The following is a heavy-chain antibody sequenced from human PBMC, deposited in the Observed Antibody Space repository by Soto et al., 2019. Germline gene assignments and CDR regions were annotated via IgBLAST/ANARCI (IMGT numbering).Heavy chain of an antibody. Sequence: QVQLVQSGAEVKKPGASVKVSCKASGYTFTSYAISWVRQAPGQGLEWMGWISAYNGNTNYAQKPQXXXSXTTGRSTSTAYMELRSLRSDDTAVYYCARDAPPEDYWGQGTLVTVSS. V-gene: IGHV1-18*01. J-gene: IGHJ4*02. CDR2: ISAYNGNT. CDR3: ARDAPPEDY. CDR1: GYTFTSYA.